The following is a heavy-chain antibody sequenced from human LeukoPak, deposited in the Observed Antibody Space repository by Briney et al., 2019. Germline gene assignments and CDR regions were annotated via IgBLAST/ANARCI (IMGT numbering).Heavy chain of an antibody. V-gene: IGHV3-74*01. D-gene: IGHD3-22*01. J-gene: IGHJ1*01. CDR2: IKSDGST. CDR1: GFTFSTYW. Sequence: PGGSLRLSCAASGFTFSTYWMHWVRQAPGKGLLWVSRIKSDGSTNYADSVKGRFTISRDNAKNTVSLQMNSLRPEDTGVYYCARAPSEIGGYYPKYFRHWGQGTLVTVSS. CDR3: ARAPSEIGGYYPKYFRH.